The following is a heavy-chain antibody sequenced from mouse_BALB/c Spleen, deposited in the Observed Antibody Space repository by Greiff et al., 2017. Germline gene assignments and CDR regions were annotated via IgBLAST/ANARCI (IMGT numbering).Heavy chain of an antibody. D-gene: IGHD4-1*01. J-gene: IGHJ2*01. CDR1: GYAFTNYL. Sequence: QVQLQQSGAELVRPGTSVKVSCKASGYAFTNYLIEWVKQRPGQGLEWIGVINPGSGGTKYNEKFKGKATMTADKSSSTAYMQLSSLTSDDSAVYCCAREELGSFDYWGQGTTLTVSS. CDR2: INPGSGGT. CDR3: AREELGSFDY. V-gene: IGHV1-54*01.